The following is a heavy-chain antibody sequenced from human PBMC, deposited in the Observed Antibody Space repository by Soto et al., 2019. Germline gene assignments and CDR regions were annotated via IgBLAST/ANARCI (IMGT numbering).Heavy chain of an antibody. CDR1: GVNFRSYG. D-gene: IGHD5-12*01. Sequence: GGSQRLSSTASGVNFRSYGMNWVRQAPGKGLEWVSSISSSSSYIYYADSVKGRFTISRDNAKNSLYLQMSSLRAEDTAVYYCARDYSGYDPYFDYWGQGTLVTVSS. CDR2: ISSSSSYI. CDR3: ARDYSGYDPYFDY. V-gene: IGHV3-21*01. J-gene: IGHJ4*02.